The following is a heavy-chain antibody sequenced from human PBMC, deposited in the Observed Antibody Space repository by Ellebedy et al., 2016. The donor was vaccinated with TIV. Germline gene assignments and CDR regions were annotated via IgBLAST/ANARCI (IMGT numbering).Heavy chain of an antibody. J-gene: IGHJ1*01. CDR3: ASPGEGSFQLAQYFQD. Sequence: GESLKISCAASGFSFSIYNMHWVRQAPGRGLERVPVMWYDGTNIYYTSSVRGRFTISRDNAKNSLDLQMNNLSAEDTAVYYCASPGEGSFQLAQYFQDWGQGTLVTVSS. CDR1: GFSFSIYN. CDR2: MWYDGTNI. V-gene: IGHV3-33*03. D-gene: IGHD1-26*01.